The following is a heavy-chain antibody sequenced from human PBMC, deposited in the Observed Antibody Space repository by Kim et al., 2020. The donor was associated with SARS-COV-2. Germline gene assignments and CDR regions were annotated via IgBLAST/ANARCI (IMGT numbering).Heavy chain of an antibody. V-gene: IGHV4-39*01. CDR3: TRQGGGDY. J-gene: IGHJ4*02. Sequence: YPGSTYYSPSLTGRVTIAVDTSKNQFSLKLSSVTASDTAVYYCTRQGGGDYWGQGTLVTVSS. D-gene: IGHD3-16*01. CDR2: YPGST.